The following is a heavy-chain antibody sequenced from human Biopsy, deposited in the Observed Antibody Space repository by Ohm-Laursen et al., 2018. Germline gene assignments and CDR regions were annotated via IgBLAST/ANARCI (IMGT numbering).Heavy chain of an antibody. CDR3: ARDRWPHVTLLGLVVFDF. CDR1: GYTFTNYG. J-gene: IGHJ4*02. CDR2: ISPYNGYT. D-gene: IGHD3-3*01. Sequence: SSVKVSCKASGYTFTNYGISWVRQAPGQGLELMGWISPYNGYTDYAQKLQGRVTMTTDTSTSTAYMDLRSLRSDDTAVYYCARDRWPHVTLLGLVVFDFWGQGTLVIVSS. V-gene: IGHV1-18*01.